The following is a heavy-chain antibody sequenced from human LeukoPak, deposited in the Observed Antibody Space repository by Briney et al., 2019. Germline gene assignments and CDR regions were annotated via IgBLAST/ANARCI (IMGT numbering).Heavy chain of an antibody. CDR2: IGTSSTTI. J-gene: IGHJ4*02. V-gene: IGHV3-48*01. CDR1: GFTFSTYT. CDR3: ATRGWLRLGELSSPYYFDY. Sequence: PGGSLGLSCAASGFTFSTYTMNWVRQPPGKGLEWVSNIGTSSTTIYYADSVKGRFTISRDNAKNSLYLQMNSLRAEDTAVYYCATRGWLRLGELSSPYYFDYWGQGTLVTVSS. D-gene: IGHD3-16*02.